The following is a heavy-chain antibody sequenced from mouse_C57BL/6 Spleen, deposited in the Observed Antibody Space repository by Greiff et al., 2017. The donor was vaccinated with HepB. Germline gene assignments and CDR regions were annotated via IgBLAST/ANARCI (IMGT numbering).Heavy chain of an antibody. CDR2: IYPRSGNT. CDR3: ARRELYDGYYDFDY. D-gene: IGHD2-3*01. CDR1: GYTFTSYG. J-gene: IGHJ2*01. Sequence: QVQLKQSGAELARPGASVKLSCKASGYTFTSYGISWVKQRTGQGLEWIGEIYPRSGNTYYNEKFKGKATLTADKSSSTAYMELRSLTSEDSAVYFCARRELYDGYYDFDYWGQGTTLTVSS. V-gene: IGHV1-81*01.